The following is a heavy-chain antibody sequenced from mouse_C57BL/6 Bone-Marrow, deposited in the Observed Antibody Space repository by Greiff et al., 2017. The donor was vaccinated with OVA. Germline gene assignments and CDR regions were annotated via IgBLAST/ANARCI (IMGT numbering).Heavy chain of an antibody. V-gene: IGHV1-7*01. J-gene: IGHJ3*01. CDR1: GYTFTSYW. CDR3: ARGTIYGSSYDTFAY. CDR2: INPSSGYT. D-gene: IGHD1-1*01. Sequence: QVQLQQSGAELAKPGASVKLSCKASGYTFTSYWMHWVKQRPGQGLEWIGYINPSSGYTKYNQKFKDKATLTADKSSSTAYMQLSSLTYADSAVYDCARGTIYGSSYDTFAYWGQGTLVTVSA.